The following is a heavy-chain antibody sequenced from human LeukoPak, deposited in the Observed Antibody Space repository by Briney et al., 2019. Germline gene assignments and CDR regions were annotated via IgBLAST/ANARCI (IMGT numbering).Heavy chain of an antibody. Sequence: PGGSLRLSCAASGFTFSSYWMHWVRQAPGKGLVWVSRINSDGSSTSYADSVKGRFTISRDNAKNTLYLKMNSLRAEDTAVYYCARDLALYSPYPRFDPWGQGTLVTVSS. CDR3: ARDLALYSPYPRFDP. CDR2: INSDGSST. J-gene: IGHJ5*02. CDR1: GFTFSSYW. V-gene: IGHV3-74*01. D-gene: IGHD5-18*01.